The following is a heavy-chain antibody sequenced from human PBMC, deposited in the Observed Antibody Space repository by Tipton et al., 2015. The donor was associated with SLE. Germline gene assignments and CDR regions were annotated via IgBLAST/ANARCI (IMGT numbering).Heavy chain of an antibody. CDR3: ARGIMGDHDY. V-gene: IGHV4-34*01. J-gene: IGHJ4*02. D-gene: IGHD3-16*01. CDR2: INHSGNT. CDR1: GGSFSGYY. Sequence: TLSLTCVVYGGSFSGYYCSWIRQPPGKGLEWIGEINHSGNTNYNPSLKSRGTISIDTSKNQFSLKLRSVTAADTAVYFCARGIMGDHDYWGQATQVTVSS.